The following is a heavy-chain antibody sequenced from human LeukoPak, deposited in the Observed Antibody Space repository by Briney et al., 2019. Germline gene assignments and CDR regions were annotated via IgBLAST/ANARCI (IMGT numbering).Heavy chain of an antibody. D-gene: IGHD6-13*01. Sequence: SGPTLLQATQTLTLTSTFSGFSLSTDGVGVGWIRQPPGKALEWLALIYWDDDKRYGPSLKSRLTITKDTSKNQVVLTMTNMDPVDTATYYCAHRQVAAAGIDCFNYWGQGTLVTVSS. CDR3: AHRQVAAAGIDCFNY. J-gene: IGHJ4*02. V-gene: IGHV2-5*05. CDR2: IYWDDDK. CDR1: GFSLSTDGVG.